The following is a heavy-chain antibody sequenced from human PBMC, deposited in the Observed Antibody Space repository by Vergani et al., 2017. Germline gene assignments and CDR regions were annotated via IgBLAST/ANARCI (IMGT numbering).Heavy chain of an antibody. CDR1: GGSFSGYY. CDR3: AREFCYDILTLMRGWFDP. Sequence: QVQLQQWGAGLLKPSETLYLTCAVYGGSFSGYYWSWIRQHPGKGLEWIGEINHSGSTNYNPSLKSRVTRSVDTSKNQFSLKLSSVTASETAVCYCAREFCYDILTLMRGWFDPWGQGTLVTVSS. J-gene: IGHJ5*02. V-gene: IGHV4-34*01. D-gene: IGHD3-9*01. CDR2: INHSGST.